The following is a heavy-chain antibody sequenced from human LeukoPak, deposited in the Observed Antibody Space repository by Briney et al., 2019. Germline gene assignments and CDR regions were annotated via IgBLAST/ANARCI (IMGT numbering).Heavy chain of an antibody. CDR2: IYYSGST. CDR3: ARMGPAAAGILD. V-gene: IGHV4-59*08. CDR1: GASISSYC. D-gene: IGHD6-13*01. Sequence: SETLSLTCTVSGASISSYCWSWIRQPPGKGLEWIGYIYYSGSTNYNPSLKSRVTISVDRSKSQFSLKLSSVTAADTAVYYCARMGPAAAGILDWGQGTLVTVSS. J-gene: IGHJ4*02.